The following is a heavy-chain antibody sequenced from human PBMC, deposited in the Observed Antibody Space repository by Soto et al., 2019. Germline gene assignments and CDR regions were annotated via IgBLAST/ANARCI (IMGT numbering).Heavy chain of an antibody. J-gene: IGHJ4*02. CDR3: ANWVEGVSPDFDY. V-gene: IGHV3-23*01. CDR1: GFTFSNYA. CDR2: ISGSGGNT. D-gene: IGHD3-16*01. Sequence: GGSLRLSCAASGFTFSNYAMSWVRQAPGKGLEWVSTISGSGGNTYYPDSMRGRFTISRDNSKDTLSLQMHGLRVEDTAKYYCANWVEGVSPDFDYWGPGTLVTVSS.